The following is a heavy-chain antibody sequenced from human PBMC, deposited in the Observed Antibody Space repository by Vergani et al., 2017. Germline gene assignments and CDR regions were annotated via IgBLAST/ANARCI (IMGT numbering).Heavy chain of an antibody. J-gene: IGHJ4*02. D-gene: IGHD2-2*01. V-gene: IGHV4-59*08. CDR2: IYYSGST. CDR3: ARGQVVPAANGADY. Sequence: QVQLQESGPGLVKPSETLSLTCTVSGGSISSYYWSWIRQPPGKGLEWIGYIYYSGSTNYNPSLKSRVTISVDTSKNQFSLKLSSVTAADTAVYYCARGQVVPAANGADYWGQGTLVTVSS. CDR1: GGSISSYY.